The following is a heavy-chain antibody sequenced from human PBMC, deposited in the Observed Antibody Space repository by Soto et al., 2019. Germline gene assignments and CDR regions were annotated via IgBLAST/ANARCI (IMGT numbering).Heavy chain of an antibody. CDR3: ASPERRWNHKYYYYGMDV. D-gene: IGHD1-1*01. V-gene: IGHV1-69*06. Sequence: AVKVSCKASGGTFSSYAISWVRQAPGQGLEWMGGIIPIFGTANYAQKFQGRVTITADKSTSTAYMELSSLRSEDTAVYYCASPERRWNHKYYYYGMDVWGQGTTVTVSS. CDR2: IIPIFGTA. CDR1: GGTFSSYA. J-gene: IGHJ6*02.